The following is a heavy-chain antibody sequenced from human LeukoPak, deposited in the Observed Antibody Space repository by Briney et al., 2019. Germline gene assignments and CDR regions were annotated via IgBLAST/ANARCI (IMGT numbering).Heavy chain of an antibody. D-gene: IGHD1-26*01. V-gene: IGHV1-18*01. CDR3: ARDTVGATRRGFFDY. J-gene: IGHJ4*02. CDR1: GYTFTSYG. Sequence: ASVKVSCKASGYTFTSYGISWVRQAPGQGPEWMGWISAYNGNTNYAQKLQGRVTMTTDTSTSTAYMELRSLRSDDTAVYYCARDTVGATRRGFFDYWGQGTLVTVSS. CDR2: ISAYNGNT.